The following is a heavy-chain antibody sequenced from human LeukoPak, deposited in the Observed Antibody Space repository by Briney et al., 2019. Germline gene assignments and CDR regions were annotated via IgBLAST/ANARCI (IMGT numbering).Heavy chain of an antibody. Sequence: GGSLRLSCAASGFTFSSYAMSWVRQAPGKGLEWVSVIYSGGSTYYADSVKGRFTISRDNSKNTLYLQMNSLRAEDTAVYYCASASGMYYYDSSGSAFDIWGQGTMVTVSS. CDR1: GFTFSSYA. V-gene: IGHV3-53*01. CDR2: IYSGGST. D-gene: IGHD3-22*01. J-gene: IGHJ3*02. CDR3: ASASGMYYYDSSGSAFDI.